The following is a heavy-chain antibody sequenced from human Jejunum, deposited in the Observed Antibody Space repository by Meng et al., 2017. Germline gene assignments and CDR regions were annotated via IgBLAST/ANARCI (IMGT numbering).Heavy chain of an antibody. D-gene: IGHD1-26*01. Sequence: QWQLQESGPGLVRPSETLSLICTVSGGSVGRAGYQWGWIRQPPGRGLEWIGYANTNYNPSLKRRVTISLDTSRNLFSLSLTSVTAADTAVYYCARDSMGSLDYWGQGILVTVSS. CDR2: ANT. CDR3: ARDSMGSLDY. CDR1: GGSVGRAGYQ. V-gene: IGHV4-61*08. J-gene: IGHJ4*02.